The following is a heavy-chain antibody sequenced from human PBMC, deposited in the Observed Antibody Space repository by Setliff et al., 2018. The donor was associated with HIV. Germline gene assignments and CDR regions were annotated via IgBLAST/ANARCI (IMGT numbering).Heavy chain of an antibody. Sequence: TLSLTCAVSGGSFSGYYWSWIRQPPGKGLEWIGEINHGGSTNYIPSLKSRVTMSLDTSKNQFSLKLSSVTAADTAVYYCARDLRITLFGGDVYYYYGMDVWGQGTTVTVSS. CDR2: INHGGST. CDR3: ARDLRITLFGGDVYYYYGMDV. V-gene: IGHV4-34*01. J-gene: IGHJ6*02. CDR1: GGSFSGYY. D-gene: IGHD3-3*01.